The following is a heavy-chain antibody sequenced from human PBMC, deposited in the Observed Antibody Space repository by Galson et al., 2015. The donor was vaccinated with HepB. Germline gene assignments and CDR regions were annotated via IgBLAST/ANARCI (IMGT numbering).Heavy chain of an antibody. CDR3: ARVYDILTGPGY. D-gene: IGHD3-9*01. V-gene: IGHV3-30*04. J-gene: IGHJ4*02. Sequence: SLRLSCAASGFTFSSYAMHWVRQAPGKGLEWVAVISYDGSNKYYADSVKGRFTISRDNSKNTLYLQMNSLRAEDTAVYYCARVYDILTGPGYWGQGTLVTVSS. CDR2: ISYDGSNK. CDR1: GFTFSSYA.